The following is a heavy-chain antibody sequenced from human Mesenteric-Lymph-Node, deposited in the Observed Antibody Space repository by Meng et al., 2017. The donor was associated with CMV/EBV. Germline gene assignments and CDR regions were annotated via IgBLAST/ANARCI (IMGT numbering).Heavy chain of an antibody. V-gene: IGHV4-34*01. CDR3: ARHQRWLKSEGGFNY. Sequence: VELGQVGAGLVETSAALSLTCTVYGGSFSGYYWSWIRQPPGKGLEWIGEINHSGSTNYNPSLKSRVTISVDTSKNQFSLKLSSVTAADTAVYYCARHQRWLKSEGGFNYWGQGTLVTVSS. CDR2: INHSGST. CDR1: GGSFSGYY. D-gene: IGHD4-23*01. J-gene: IGHJ4*02.